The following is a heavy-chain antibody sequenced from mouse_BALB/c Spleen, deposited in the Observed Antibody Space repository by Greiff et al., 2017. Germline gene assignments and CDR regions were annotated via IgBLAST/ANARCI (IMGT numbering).Heavy chain of an antibody. CDR1: GFTFSDYY. V-gene: IGHV5-4*02. CDR3: ARERDYGSSYWYFDV. J-gene: IGHJ1*01. Sequence: EVKLEESGGGLVKPGGSLKLSCAASGFTFSDYYMYWVRQTPEKRLEWVATISDGGSYTYYPDSVKGRFTISRDNAKNNLYLQMSSLKSEDTAMYYCARERDYGSSYWYFDVWGAGTTVTVSS. CDR2: ISDGGSYT. D-gene: IGHD1-1*01.